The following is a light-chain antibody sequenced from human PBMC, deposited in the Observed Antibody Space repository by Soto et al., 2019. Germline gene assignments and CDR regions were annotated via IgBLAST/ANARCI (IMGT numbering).Light chain of an antibody. J-gene: IGKJ5*01. CDR2: GVS. Sequence: IEVTKSPATLSASPGDRATLSCRASQPVNNNLAWSQQKPGQAPRLLSYGVSTRATGISARFSGGGSVTDFTLTISSLKSEDFEVYYCQQYNNWPITFGQGTRLEIK. V-gene: IGKV3-15*01. CDR1: QPVNNN. CDR3: QQYNNWPIT.